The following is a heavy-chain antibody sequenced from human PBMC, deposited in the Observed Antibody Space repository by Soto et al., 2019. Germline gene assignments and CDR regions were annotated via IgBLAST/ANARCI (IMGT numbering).Heavy chain of an antibody. J-gene: IGHJ5*02. CDR2: IYYSGST. V-gene: IGHV4-39*01. D-gene: IGHD3-9*01. Sequence: SETLSLTCTVSGDSITSNSYFWAWIRQPPGKGLEWIGSIYYSGSTYYNPSLKSRVTISVDTSKNQFSLKLSSVTAADTAVYYCARIEDILTASWFDPWGQGTLVTVSS. CDR3: ARIEDILTASWFDP. CDR1: GDSITSNSYF.